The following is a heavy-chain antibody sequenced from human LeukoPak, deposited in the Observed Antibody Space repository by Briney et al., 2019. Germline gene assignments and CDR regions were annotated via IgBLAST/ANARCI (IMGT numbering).Heavy chain of an antibody. CDR3: AKAYSSGWYYFDY. J-gene: IGHJ4*02. CDR1: GFTFNNYN. CDR2: ISSGSSTI. Sequence: PGGSLRLSCAASGFTFNNYNMNWVRQAPGKGLEWVSYISSGSSTIYYADSVKGRFTISRDNSKNSLYLQMNSLRAEDTALYYCAKAYSSGWYYFDYWGQGTLVTVSS. V-gene: IGHV3-48*04. D-gene: IGHD6-19*01.